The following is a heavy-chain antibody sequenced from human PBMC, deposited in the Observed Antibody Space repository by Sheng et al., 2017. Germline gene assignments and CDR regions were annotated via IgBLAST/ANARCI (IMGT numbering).Heavy chain of an antibody. J-gene: IGHJ4*02. D-gene: IGHD6-19*01. CDR2: ISYDGSDK. Sequence: QVQLVESGGALVKPGESLRLSCAASGFAFSDFYMNWIRQAPGKGLEWEAVISYDGSDKYYADSVKGRFTMSRDNSKNTVYLQMNSLTPEDTAVYYCARGNSTAWSFDYWGQGTLVTVSS. CDR3: ARGNSTAWSFDY. V-gene: IGHV3-30*03. CDR1: GFAFSDFY.